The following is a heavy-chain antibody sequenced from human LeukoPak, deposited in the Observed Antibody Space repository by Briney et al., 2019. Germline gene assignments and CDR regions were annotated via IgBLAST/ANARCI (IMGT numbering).Heavy chain of an antibody. CDR1: GFTVSITY. V-gene: IGHV3-53*01. CDR2: IYNGDTT. J-gene: IGHJ6*02. CDR3: ARDGGSGSPHLSYYYYGMDI. Sequence: GGSLRLSCAAPGFTVSITYMTWVRQAPGKGLEWVSFIYNGDTTYYADSVKGRFTISRGTSENTLYLQMNNLRVEDTAVYYCARDGGSGSPHLSYYYYGMDIWGQGTTVTVSS. D-gene: IGHD3-10*01.